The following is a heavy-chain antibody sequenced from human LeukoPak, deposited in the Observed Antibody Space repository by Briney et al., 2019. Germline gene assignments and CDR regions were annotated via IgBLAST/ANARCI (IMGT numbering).Heavy chain of an antibody. CDR2: ISGASVYI. D-gene: IGHD6-19*01. J-gene: IGHJ4*02. CDR3: VRDLPETSGWYAGY. CDR1: GFSFSRYA. Sequence: AGSLRLSCAASGFSFSRYAMHWVRQAPGKWLEWVSSISGASVYIYYADSVRGRFTISRDNAKNSLYLQMNSLRAEDTAIYYCVRDLPETSGWYAGYWGQGTLVTVSS. V-gene: IGHV3-21*01.